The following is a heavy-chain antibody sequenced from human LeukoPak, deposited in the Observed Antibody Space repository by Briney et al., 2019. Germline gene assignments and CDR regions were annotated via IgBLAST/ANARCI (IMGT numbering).Heavy chain of an antibody. D-gene: IGHD2-2*01. CDR3: AREGGYCSSTSCLDLFDY. J-gene: IGHJ4*02. Sequence: PSETLSLTCTVSGGSISSSSYYWGWIRQPPGKGLEWIGYIYYSGSTNYNPSLKSRVTISVDTSKNQFSLKLSSVTAADTAVYYCAREGGYCSSTSCLDLFDYWGQGTLVTVSS. V-gene: IGHV4-61*01. CDR2: IYYSGST. CDR1: GGSISSSSYY.